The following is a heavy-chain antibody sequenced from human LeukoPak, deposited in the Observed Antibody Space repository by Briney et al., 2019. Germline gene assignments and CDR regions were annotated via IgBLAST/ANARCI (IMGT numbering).Heavy chain of an antibody. CDR1: GFTFSSYW. V-gene: IGHV3-7*01. Sequence: GGSLRLSCAASGFTFSSYWMSWVRQAPGKGLEWVANIKQDGSEKYYVDSVKGRFTISRDNAKNSLYLQMNSLRAEDTAVYYCARDSRGYCTNGVCPPTDYWGQGTLVTVSS. J-gene: IGHJ4*02. CDR2: IKQDGSEK. CDR3: ARDSRGYCTNGVCPPTDY. D-gene: IGHD2-8*01.